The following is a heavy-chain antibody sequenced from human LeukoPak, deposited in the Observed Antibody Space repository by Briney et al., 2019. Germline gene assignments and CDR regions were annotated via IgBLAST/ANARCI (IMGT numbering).Heavy chain of an antibody. CDR1: GYTFINHG. D-gene: IGHD4-17*01. CDR3: ARGHSTERTQYFFDF. V-gene: IGHV1-18*01. CDR2: ITVYNGDT. J-gene: IGHJ4*02. Sequence: ASVKVSCKASGYTFINHGVTWVRQAPGQGPEWMGRITVYNGDTKSAQKFQGRVTMTADTSTNTAYMELGSLTSDDTAVYYCARGHSTERTQYFFDFWGQGTLVTVSS.